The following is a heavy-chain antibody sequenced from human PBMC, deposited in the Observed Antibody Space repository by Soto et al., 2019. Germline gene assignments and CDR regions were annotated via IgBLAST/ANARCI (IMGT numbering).Heavy chain of an antibody. J-gene: IGHJ6*03. V-gene: IGHV3-66*01. CDR1: GFTVSSNY. CDR3: ARGIKLGMNYYYYYTDF. Sequence: GGSLRLSCAASGFTVSSNYMSWVRQAPGKGLEWVSVIYSGGSTYYADSVKGRFTISRDNSKNTLYLQMNSLRAEDTAVYYCARGIKLGMNYYYYYTDFCGKGIMVTVSS. D-gene: IGHD7-27*01. CDR2: IYSGGST.